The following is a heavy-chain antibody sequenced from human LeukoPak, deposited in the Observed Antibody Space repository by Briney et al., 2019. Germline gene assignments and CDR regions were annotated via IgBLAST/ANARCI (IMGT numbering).Heavy chain of an antibody. CDR2: INAFGART. D-gene: IGHD6-6*01. J-gene: IGHJ1*01. V-gene: IGHV3-23*01. Sequence: PGGSLRLSCEASGFTFSGYAMSWVRQAPGKGLEWVSSINAFGARTYYADSVKGRFTISRDNSKNTLYLQMNSLRAEDTAVYYCALISSSSETSGWGQGTLVTVSS. CDR1: GFTFSGYA. CDR3: ALISSSSETSG.